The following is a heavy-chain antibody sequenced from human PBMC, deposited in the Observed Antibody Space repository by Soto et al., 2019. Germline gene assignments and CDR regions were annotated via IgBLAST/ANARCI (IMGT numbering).Heavy chain of an antibody. CDR3: AGYGATTAFDY. V-gene: IGHV1-18*01. J-gene: IGHJ4*02. CDR1: GYTFTSYG. D-gene: IGHD1-26*01. Sequence: QVQLVQSGAEVKKPGASVKVSCKASGYTFTSYGISWVRQAPGQGLEWMGWISAYNGNTYYAQQLQGRVTMTTDTATSTAHRELRTLRSDDTAVYYCAGYGATTAFDYWGQGALVTVSS. CDR2: ISAYNGNT.